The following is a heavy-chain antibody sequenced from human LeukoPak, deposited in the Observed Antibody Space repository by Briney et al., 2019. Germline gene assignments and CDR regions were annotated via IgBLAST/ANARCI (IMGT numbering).Heavy chain of an antibody. CDR3: AKDRGYYDSSGLDY. J-gene: IGHJ4*02. Sequence: GGSLRLSCAASGFTFSSYAMRWVRQAPGKGLEWVSAISGSGGSTYYADSVKGGFNISRDNSKNTLYLQMNSLRAEDTAVYYCAKDRGYYDSSGLDYWGQGTLVTVSS. CDR1: GFTFSSYA. V-gene: IGHV3-23*01. CDR2: ISGSGGST. D-gene: IGHD3-22*01.